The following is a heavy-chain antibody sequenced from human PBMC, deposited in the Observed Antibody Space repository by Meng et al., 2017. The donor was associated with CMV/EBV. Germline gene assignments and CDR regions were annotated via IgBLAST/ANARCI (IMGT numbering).Heavy chain of an antibody. CDR3: AMSITIFGVVTHYYYYYGMDV. CDR1: GGTFSSYA. J-gene: IGHJ6*02. D-gene: IGHD3-3*01. Sequence: SVKVPCKASGGTFSSYAISWVRQAPGQGLEWMGGIIPILGIANYAQKFQGRVTITADKSTSTAYMELSSLRSEDTAVYYCAMSITIFGVVTHYYYYYGMDVWGQGTTVTVSS. V-gene: IGHV1-69*10. CDR2: IIPILGIA.